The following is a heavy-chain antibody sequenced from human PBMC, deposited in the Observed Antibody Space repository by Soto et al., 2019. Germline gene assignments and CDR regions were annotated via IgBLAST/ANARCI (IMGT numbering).Heavy chain of an antibody. CDR1: GFTFSSYS. CDR3: ARYRPCAYCSGGSCFSFDY. D-gene: IGHD2-15*01. V-gene: IGHV3-21*01. CDR2: ISSSSSYI. Sequence: EVQLVESGGGLVKPGGSLRLSCAASGFTFSSYSMNWVRQAPGKGLEWVSSISSSSSYIYYADSVKGRFTISRDNAKNSLYLQMNSLRAEDTAVYYCARYRPCAYCSGGSCFSFDYWGQGTLVTVSS. J-gene: IGHJ4*02.